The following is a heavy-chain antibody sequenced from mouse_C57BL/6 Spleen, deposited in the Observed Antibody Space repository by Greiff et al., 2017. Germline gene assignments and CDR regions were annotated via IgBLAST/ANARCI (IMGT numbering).Heavy chain of an antibody. CDR2: ISYDGSN. J-gene: IGHJ2*01. CDR1: GYSITSGYY. Sequence: DVKLVESGPGLVKPSQSLSLTCSVTGYSITSGYYWNWIRQFPGNKLEWMGYISYDGSNNYNPSLKNRISITRDTSKNQFFLKLNSVTTEDTATYYCAKRFDYWGQGTTLTVSS. CDR3: AKRFDY. V-gene: IGHV3-6*01.